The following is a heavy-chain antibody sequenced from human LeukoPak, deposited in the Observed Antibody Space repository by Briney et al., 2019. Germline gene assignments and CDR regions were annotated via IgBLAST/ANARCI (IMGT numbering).Heavy chain of an antibody. J-gene: IGHJ4*02. D-gene: IGHD3-16*01. CDR3: PRGRGEFFDY. V-gene: IGHV4-39*07. CDR2: IYYSGST. Sequence: SETLSLTCTVSGGSISSSSYYWGWIRQPPGKGLEWIGSIYYSGSTNYNPSLKSRVTISVDTSKNQFSLKLSSVSAADTAVYYCPRGRGEFFDYWGQGTLVTVSS. CDR1: GGSISSSSYY.